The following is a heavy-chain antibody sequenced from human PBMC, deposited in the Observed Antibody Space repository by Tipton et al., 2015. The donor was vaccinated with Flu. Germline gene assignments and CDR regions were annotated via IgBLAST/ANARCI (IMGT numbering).Heavy chain of an antibody. D-gene: IGHD3-3*01. CDR3: TTGRPQTYYDFWSGFPNWFDP. Sequence: SLRLSCAASGFTFSDYYMSWIRQAPGKGLEWVSYISSSGSTIYYADSVKGRFTISRDNAKNSLYLQMNSLKTEDTAVYYCTTGRPQTYYDFWSGFPNWFDPWGQGTLVTVSS. CDR2: ISSSGSTI. V-gene: IGHV3-11*01. CDR1: GFTFSDYY. J-gene: IGHJ5*02.